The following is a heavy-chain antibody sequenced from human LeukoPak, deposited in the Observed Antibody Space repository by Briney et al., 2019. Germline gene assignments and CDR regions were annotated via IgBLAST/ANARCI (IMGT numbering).Heavy chain of an antibody. CDR3: ARARDFWSGYYTPTGFDP. D-gene: IGHD3-3*01. J-gene: IGHJ5*02. CDR2: MNPISGNT. V-gene: IGHV1-8*03. Sequence: ASVKVSCKASGYTFTSYDINWVRQATGQGLEWMGWMNPISGNTGYAQKFQGRVTITRNTSISTAYVELSSLRSEDTAVYYCARARDFWSGYYTPTGFDPWGQGTLVTVSS. CDR1: GYTFTSYD.